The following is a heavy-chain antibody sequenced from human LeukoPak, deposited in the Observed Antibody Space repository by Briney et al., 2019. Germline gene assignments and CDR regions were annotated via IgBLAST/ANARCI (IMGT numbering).Heavy chain of an antibody. J-gene: IGHJ6*03. CDR3: ARGGYSGYDPNYYYYYMDV. V-gene: IGHV3-21*04. CDR2: ISSSSSYI. D-gene: IGHD5-12*01. CDR1: GFTFSSYS. Sequence: GGSLRLSCAASGFTFSSYSMNWVRQAPGRGLEWVSFISSSSSYIYYADSVKGRYTISRDNAKNSLYLQMNSLRAEDTAVYYCARGGYSGYDPNYYYYYMDVWGKGTTVPSP.